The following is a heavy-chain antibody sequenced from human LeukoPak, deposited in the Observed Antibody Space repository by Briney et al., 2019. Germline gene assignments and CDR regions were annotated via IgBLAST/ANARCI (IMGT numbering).Heavy chain of an antibody. V-gene: IGHV3-74*01. CDR1: GFTFSSYW. D-gene: IGHD1-26*01. CDR3: ARDLLGNSGSYLRHPNGPPFDY. CDR2: INSDVSST. Sequence: PGGSLRLSCAASGFTFSSYWMHWVPQAPGKGLVWVSRINSDVSSTSYADSVKGRFTIYRENAKKTLYLQVNSLRAEDTDVYYCARDLLGNSGSYLRHPNGPPFDYWGQGTLVTVPS. J-gene: IGHJ4*02.